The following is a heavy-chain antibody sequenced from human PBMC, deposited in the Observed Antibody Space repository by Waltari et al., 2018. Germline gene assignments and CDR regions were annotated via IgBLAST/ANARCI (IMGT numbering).Heavy chain of an antibody. CDR2: ISGSGGST. D-gene: IGHD3-10*01. Sequence: EVQLLESGGGLVQPGGSLRLSCAASGFTFSSYAMSWVRQAPGKGLEWVSAISGSGGSTYSADSGKGRFTISRDNSKNTLDLQMNSLRAEDTAVYYCAKEEITMVRGGHFDYWGQGTLVTVSS. CDR3: AKEEITMVRGGHFDY. J-gene: IGHJ4*02. CDR1: GFTFSSYA. V-gene: IGHV3-23*01.